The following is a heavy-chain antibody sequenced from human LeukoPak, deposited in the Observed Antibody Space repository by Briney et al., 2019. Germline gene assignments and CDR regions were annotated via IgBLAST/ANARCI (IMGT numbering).Heavy chain of an antibody. D-gene: IGHD6-19*01. CDR1: GDSVSSNSAA. Sequence: SQTLSLTCAISGDSVSSNSAAWNWIRQSPSRGLEWLGRTYYRSKWYNDYAVSVKSRITINPDTSKNQFSLQLNSVTPEDTAVYYCAREGVAATGDYHYYYGMDVWGQGTTVTVSS. CDR2: TYYRSKWYN. CDR3: AREGVAATGDYHYYYGMDV. J-gene: IGHJ6*02. V-gene: IGHV6-1*01.